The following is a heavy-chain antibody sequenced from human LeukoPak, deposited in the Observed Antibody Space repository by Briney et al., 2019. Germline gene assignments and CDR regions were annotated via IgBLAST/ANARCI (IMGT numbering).Heavy chain of an antibody. CDR3: ARGGSYLSAFDI. J-gene: IGHJ4*02. Sequence: PGGSLRLSCAASGFTFSNAWMSWVRQAPGKGLEWVSIIYSGGSTFYADSVKGRFTISRDNSKNTLYLQMNSLRAEDTAVYYCARGGSYLSAFDIWGQGILVTVSS. D-gene: IGHD1-26*01. V-gene: IGHV3-53*01. CDR2: IYSGGST. CDR1: GFTFSNAW.